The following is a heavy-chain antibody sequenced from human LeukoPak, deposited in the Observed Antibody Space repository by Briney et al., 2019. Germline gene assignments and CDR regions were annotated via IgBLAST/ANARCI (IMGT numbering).Heavy chain of an antibody. CDR1: GFTFSSHW. D-gene: IGHD5-18*01. CDR3: ARGKIRYSYGRFDY. CDR2: INGDGSST. V-gene: IGHV3-74*01. J-gene: IGHJ4*02. Sequence: PGGSLRLSCAASGFTFSSHWMHWVRQAPGKGLVWVSRINGDGSSTSYADSVKDRFTIARDNAENTLYLQMNSLRAEDTAVYYCARGKIRYSYGRFDYWGQGIMVTVSS.